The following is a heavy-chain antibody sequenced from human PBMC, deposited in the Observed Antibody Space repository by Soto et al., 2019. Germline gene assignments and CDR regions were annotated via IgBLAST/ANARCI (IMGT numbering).Heavy chain of an antibody. J-gene: IGHJ2*01. CDR1: GFTFSDYA. Sequence: EVQLLESGGGLARPGGSLRLSCVASGFTFSDYAMTWVRRAPGKGLEWVATISATGGNIEYTDSLKGRFTISRDNSKNTLYLQLNGLTSDDTAVHYCAKVAGGLGYFDLWGRGTLVTVSS. V-gene: IGHV3-23*01. CDR3: AKVAGGLGYFDL. CDR2: ISATGGNI. D-gene: IGHD3-16*01.